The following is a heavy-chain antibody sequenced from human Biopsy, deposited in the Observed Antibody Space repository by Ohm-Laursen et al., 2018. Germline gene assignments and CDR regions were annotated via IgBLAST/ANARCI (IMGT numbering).Heavy chain of an antibody. V-gene: IGHV4-59*02. D-gene: IGHD4-11*01. J-gene: IGHJ6*02. CDR1: GDSVTKYF. CDR3: ARDSGILNYGNFKYYHYYGMDV. CDR2: IYYSVMT. Sequence: LSLTCTVSGDSVTKYFWGWIRQPPGTGLEWIGHIYYSVMTNYNPSLQSRVSISVDTPRNRVSLTLSSVTAADTAVYYCARDSGILNYGNFKYYHYYGMDVWGQGTKVTVSS.